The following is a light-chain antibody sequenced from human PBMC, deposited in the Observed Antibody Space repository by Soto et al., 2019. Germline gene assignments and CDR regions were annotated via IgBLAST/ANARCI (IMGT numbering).Light chain of an antibody. V-gene: IGKV3D-15*01. CDR1: QSININ. J-gene: IGKJ4*01. CDR2: EAS. Sequence: EIGMTQSPATLSVSPGERATLSCRASQSININLAWYQQKPGQAPGLLIYEASTRATGIPARFSGSGSGTDFTLTISSLEPEDFAVYYCQQHANWPLTFGGGTKVDIK. CDR3: QQHANWPLT.